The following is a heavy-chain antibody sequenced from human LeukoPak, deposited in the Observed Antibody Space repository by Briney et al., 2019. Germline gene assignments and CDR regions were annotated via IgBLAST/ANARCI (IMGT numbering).Heavy chain of an antibody. D-gene: IGHD2-21*01. V-gene: IGHV3-23*01. CDR2: ISGSGHST. J-gene: IGHJ4*02. CDR3: AKGNVVVIARGWSLDY. CDR1: GFTFTSYA. Sequence: PGGSLRLSCAASGFTFTSYAMNWVRQAPGKGLEWVSGISGSGHSTYYADSVKGRFIISRDNSKNTLFLQMNSLRAEDTATYYCAKGNVVVIARGWSLDYWGQGTLVTVSS.